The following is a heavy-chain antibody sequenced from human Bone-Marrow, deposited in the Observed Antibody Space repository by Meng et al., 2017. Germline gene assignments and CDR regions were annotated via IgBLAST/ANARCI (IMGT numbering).Heavy chain of an antibody. V-gene: IGHV3-23*01. Sequence: GESLKISCAASGFTFSSYAMSWVRQAPGKGLEWVSAISGSGGSTYYADSVKGRFTISRDNSKNTLYLQMNSLRAEDTAVYYCAKDAHRFAGDYGEYEGWGQGTMVTVSS. CDR3: AKDAHRFAGDYGEYEG. D-gene: IGHD4-17*01. J-gene: IGHJ4*01. CDR2: ISGSGGST. CDR1: GFTFSSYA.